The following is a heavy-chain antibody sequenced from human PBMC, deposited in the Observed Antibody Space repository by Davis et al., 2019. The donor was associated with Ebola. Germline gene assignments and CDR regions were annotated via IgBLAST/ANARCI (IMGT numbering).Heavy chain of an antibody. Sequence: PGGSLRLSCAASGFTFSSYAMSWVRQAPGKGLEWVSAISGSGGSTYYADSVKGRFTISRDNSKNTLYLQMNGLRAEDTAVYYCAKGGISFLRSYWYFDLWGRGTLVTVSS. CDR3: AKGGISFLRSYWYFDL. CDR1: GFTFSSYA. J-gene: IGHJ2*01. CDR2: ISGSGGST. D-gene: IGHD3-3*01. V-gene: IGHV3-23*01.